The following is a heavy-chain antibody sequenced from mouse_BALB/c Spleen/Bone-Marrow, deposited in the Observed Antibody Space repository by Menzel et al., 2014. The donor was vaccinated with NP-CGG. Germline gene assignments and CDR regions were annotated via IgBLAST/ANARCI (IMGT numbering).Heavy chain of an antibody. CDR1: GYTFTGYW. D-gene: IGHD2-4*01. V-gene: IGHV1-87*01. CDR2: IYPGDGDT. Sequence: QVTLKECGAELARPGASVKLSCKASGYTFTGYWMQWVKQRPGQGLEWIGAIYPGDGDTRYTQKFKGKATLTAEKSSSTAYMQLSSLASEDSAVYYCARGNYEGAMDYWGQGTAVTVSS. J-gene: IGHJ4*01. CDR3: ARGNYEGAMDY.